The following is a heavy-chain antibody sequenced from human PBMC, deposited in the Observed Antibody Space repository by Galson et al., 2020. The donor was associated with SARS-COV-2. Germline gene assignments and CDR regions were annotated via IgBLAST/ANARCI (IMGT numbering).Heavy chain of an antibody. CDR2: IIPIFGTA. V-gene: IGHV1-69*13. Sequence: SVNVSCKSSVGTFSSYPISWVRQAPGQGLEWMGGIIPIFGTANYAQKFQGRVTITAHESTSTAYMELSSLRSEDTAVYYCARGFWSSGRGRPNWFDPWGQGTLVTVSS. D-gene: IGHD3-3*01. CDR3: ARGFWSSGRGRPNWFDP. CDR1: VGTFSSYP. J-gene: IGHJ5*02.